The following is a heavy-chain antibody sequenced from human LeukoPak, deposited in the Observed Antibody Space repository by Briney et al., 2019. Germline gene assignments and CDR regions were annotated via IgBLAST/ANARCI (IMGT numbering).Heavy chain of an antibody. V-gene: IGHV3-23*01. J-gene: IGHJ2*01. CDR1: GFTLSSYA. Sequence: GGSLRLSCAASGFTLSSYAMSWVRQAPGKGLEWVSAISGSGGSTYYADSVKGRFTISRDNSKNTLYLQMNSLRAEDTAVYYCAKDTGVAAAGSYWYFDLWGRGTLVTVSS. CDR3: AKDTGVAAAGSYWYFDL. CDR2: ISGSGGST. D-gene: IGHD6-13*01.